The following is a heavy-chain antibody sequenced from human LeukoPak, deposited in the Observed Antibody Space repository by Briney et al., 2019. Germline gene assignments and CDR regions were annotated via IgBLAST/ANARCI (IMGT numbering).Heavy chain of an antibody. D-gene: IGHD6-19*01. V-gene: IGHV3-23*01. CDR2: ISGSGGST. CDR3: AKQSRSSGWYPIDY. J-gene: IGHJ4*02. CDR1: GFTFSSYA. Sequence: GGSPRLSCAASGFTFSSYAMSWVRQAPGKGLEWVSAISGSGGSTYYADSVKGRFTISRDNSKSTLYLQMNSLRAEDTAVYYCAKQSRSSGWYPIDYWGQGTLVTVSS.